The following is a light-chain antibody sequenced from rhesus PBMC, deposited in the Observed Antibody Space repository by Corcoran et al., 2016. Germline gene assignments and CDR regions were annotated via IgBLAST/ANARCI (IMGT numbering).Light chain of an antibody. Sequence: DIQMTQSPSSLSASVGDRVTITCRASQGISDYLSWYQQKTGKAPKRLIYAASSLESGVPSRFSGSGSGTEFTLTIRSLQPEDFAAYYCLQGYSTPPTFGQGTKVEIK. J-gene: IGKJ1*01. CDR3: LQGYSTPPT. CDR1: QGISDY. CDR2: AAS. V-gene: IGKV1-36*02.